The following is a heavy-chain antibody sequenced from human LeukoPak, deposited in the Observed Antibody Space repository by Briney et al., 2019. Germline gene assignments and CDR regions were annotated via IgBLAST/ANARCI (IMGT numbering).Heavy chain of an antibody. J-gene: IGHJ4*02. CDR1: GYTFTYYY. Sequence: GASVMAACKASGYTFTYYYMHWVRQAPGQGLECMGWINPYSGDTTYAQKFQGRVTMTKDTSNTKVYMDMSRLKAEDTAVYYCARASVENTLRIDDYWGQGTLVTVAS. V-gene: IGHV1-2*02. D-gene: IGHD2-15*01. CDR3: ARASVENTLRIDDY. CDR2: INPYSGDT.